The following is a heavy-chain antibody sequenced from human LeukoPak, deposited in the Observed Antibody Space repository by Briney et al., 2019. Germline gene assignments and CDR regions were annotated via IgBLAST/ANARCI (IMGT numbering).Heavy chain of an antibody. CDR3: AKDSQIWFGEFSIRDAFDI. D-gene: IGHD3-10*01. CDR2: ISYDGSNK. CDR1: GFTFSSYG. V-gene: IGHV3-30*18. Sequence: PGGSLRLSCAASGFTFSSYGMHWVRQAPGRGLEWVAVISYDGSNKYYADSVKGRFTISRDNAKNSLYLQMNSLRAEDTALYYCAKDSQIWFGEFSIRDAFDIWGQGTMVTVSS. J-gene: IGHJ3*02.